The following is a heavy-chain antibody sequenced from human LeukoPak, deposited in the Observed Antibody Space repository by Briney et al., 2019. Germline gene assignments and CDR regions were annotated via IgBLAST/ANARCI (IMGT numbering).Heavy chain of an antibody. D-gene: IGHD6-13*01. V-gene: IGHV3-9*03. Sequence: GGSLRLSCAASGFTFDDYAMSWVRQVPGKGLEWVSGISWNSGSIGYADSVKGRFTISRDNAKNSLYLQMNSLRAEDMALYYCAKEGELGEYYFDYWGQGTLVTVSS. CDR3: AKEGELGEYYFDY. CDR1: GFTFDDYA. J-gene: IGHJ4*02. CDR2: ISWNSGSI.